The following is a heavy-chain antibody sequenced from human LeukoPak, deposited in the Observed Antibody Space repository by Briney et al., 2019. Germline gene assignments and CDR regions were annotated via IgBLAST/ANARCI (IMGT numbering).Heavy chain of an antibody. CDR2: ISYDGSNK. J-gene: IGHJ4*02. CDR3: ARWRPYSSGWYFDY. Sequence: AGGSLRLSCAASGFTFSSYAMHWVRQAPGKGLEWVAVISYDGSNKYYADSVKGRFTISRDNSKNTLYLQMNSLRAEDTAVYYCARWRPYSSGWYFDYWGQGTLVTVSS. CDR1: GFTFSSYA. D-gene: IGHD6-19*01. V-gene: IGHV3-30*01.